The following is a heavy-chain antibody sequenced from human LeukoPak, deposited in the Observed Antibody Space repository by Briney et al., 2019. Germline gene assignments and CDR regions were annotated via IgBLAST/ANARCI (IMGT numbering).Heavy chain of an antibody. D-gene: IGHD1-26*01. V-gene: IGHV3-30-3*02. CDR1: GFTFSSYA. J-gene: IGHJ4*02. Sequence: QPGRSLRLSCAASGFTFSSYAIHWVRQAPGKGPEWVAVISYDGRDKHHADSVKGRFTISRDNSKNTLYLQMDSLRPEDTAVYYCAKYRVQISTYFFDYWVQGTLVTVSS. CDR2: ISYDGRDK. CDR3: AKYRVQISTYFFDY.